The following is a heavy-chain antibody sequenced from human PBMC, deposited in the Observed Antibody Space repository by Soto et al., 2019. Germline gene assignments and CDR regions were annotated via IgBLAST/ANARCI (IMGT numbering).Heavy chain of an antibody. J-gene: IGHJ3*02. CDR1: GYTFTGYY. CDR2: INPNSGGT. CDR3: ARGFSRQQPLQAFDI. Sequence: ASVKVSCKASGYTFTGYYMHWVRQAPGQGLEWMGWINPNSGGTNYAQKFQGWVTMTRDTSISTAYMGLSRLRSDDTAVYYCARGFSRQQPLQAFDIWGQRTLVTVSS. V-gene: IGHV1-2*04. D-gene: IGHD6-13*01.